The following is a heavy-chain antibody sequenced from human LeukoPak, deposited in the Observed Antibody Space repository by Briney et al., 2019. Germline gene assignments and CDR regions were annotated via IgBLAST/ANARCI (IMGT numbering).Heavy chain of an antibody. Sequence: GASVKIACKASGYTFTSYTMHWVWQAPGQRLEWMGWINGGNGNTEYSQRFQGRITITRDTSASTAYMELSSLRSEDTAVYYCASGYYGSETAFDFWGQGTLVTVSS. J-gene: IGHJ4*02. D-gene: IGHD3-10*01. CDR2: INGGNGNT. V-gene: IGHV1-3*01. CDR3: ASGYYGSETAFDF. CDR1: GYTFTSYT.